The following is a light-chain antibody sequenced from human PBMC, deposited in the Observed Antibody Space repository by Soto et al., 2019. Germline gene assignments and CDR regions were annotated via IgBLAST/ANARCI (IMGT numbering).Light chain of an antibody. CDR3: QQYTTLSGT. CDR1: QTVSTY. V-gene: IGKV1-5*01. J-gene: IGKJ1*01. Sequence: DIWVTQSPPTLSASAGDRATISCRASQTVSTYMAWYQQKPGEAPKLLIYDASAWPRGIPARFSGSGSGTKFTLTIASLQPEDFAPYYCQQYTTLSGTFGPGTKVDI. CDR2: DAS.